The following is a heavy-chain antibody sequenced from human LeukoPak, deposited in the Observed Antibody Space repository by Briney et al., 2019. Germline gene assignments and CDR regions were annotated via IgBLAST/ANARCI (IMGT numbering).Heavy chain of an antibody. J-gene: IGHJ4*02. CDR2: IYPGDSDT. CDR1: GYSFTSYW. CDR3: ARTGYTSGWYVGSFDY. D-gene: IGHD6-19*01. Sequence: GESLKISCKGSGYSFTSYWIGWVRQMPGQGLEWMGIIYPGDSDTKYSPSFQGQVTISADKSISTAYLQWSSLKASDTAMYYCARTGYTSGWYVGSFDYWGQGTLVTVSS. V-gene: IGHV5-51*01.